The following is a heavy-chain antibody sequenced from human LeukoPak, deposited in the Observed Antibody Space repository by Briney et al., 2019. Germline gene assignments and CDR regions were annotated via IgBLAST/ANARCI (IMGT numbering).Heavy chain of an antibody. CDR3: ARLATVVTPGGPDY. CDR2: IYPGDSDT. CDR1: GYSFTSYW. J-gene: IGHJ4*02. V-gene: IGHV5-51*01. D-gene: IGHD4-23*01. Sequence: GASLQISCKGSGYSFTSYWIGWVRQMPGKGLEWMGIIYPGDSDTRYSPSFQGQVTISAATSISTAYLQWSSLKASDTAMYYCARLATVVTPGGPDYWGQGTLVTVSS.